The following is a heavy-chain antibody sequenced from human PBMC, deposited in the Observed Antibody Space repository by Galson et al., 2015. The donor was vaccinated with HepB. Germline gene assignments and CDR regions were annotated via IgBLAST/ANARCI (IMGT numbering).Heavy chain of an antibody. V-gene: IGHV3-30*18. D-gene: IGHD6-19*01. CDR2: ISNNGSNK. Sequence: SLRLSCAASGFTFSNYGMHWVRQAPGKGLEWVAVISNNGSNKYYADSVKGRFTISRDNSKNTLYLQMNSLRAEDTALYYCAKDPYLYSALAGTIAGFDYWGQGTLATVTS. CDR3: AKDPYLYSALAGTIAGFDY. J-gene: IGHJ4*02. CDR1: GFTFSNYG.